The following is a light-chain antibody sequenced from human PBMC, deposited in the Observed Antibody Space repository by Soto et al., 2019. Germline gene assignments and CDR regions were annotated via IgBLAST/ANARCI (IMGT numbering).Light chain of an antibody. V-gene: IGLV1-44*01. Sequence: QAVVTQPPSSSGTPGQRVTISCSGSTSNIGSNSVNWYQQLPGTAPKLLIYANNQRPSGVPDRFSGSKSGTSVSLAIGGLQSDDEADYYCAVWDDSLNAVIFGGGTKLTVL. CDR3: AVWDDSLNAVI. J-gene: IGLJ2*01. CDR1: TSNIGSNS. CDR2: ANN.